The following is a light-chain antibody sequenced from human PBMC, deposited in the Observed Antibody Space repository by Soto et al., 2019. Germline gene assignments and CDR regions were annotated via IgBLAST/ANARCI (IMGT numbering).Light chain of an antibody. CDR1: SSDVGSYNF. Sequence: QSVLTQPASVAGSPGQSITISCTGTSSDVGSYNFVSWYQQHPGKAPKLMIYDVSKRPSGVSNRFSGSKSGNTASLTISGLQAEDEADYYCCSYAGSSTPYVFGTGTKLTVL. CDR3: CSYAGSSTPYV. J-gene: IGLJ1*01. CDR2: DVS. V-gene: IGLV2-23*02.